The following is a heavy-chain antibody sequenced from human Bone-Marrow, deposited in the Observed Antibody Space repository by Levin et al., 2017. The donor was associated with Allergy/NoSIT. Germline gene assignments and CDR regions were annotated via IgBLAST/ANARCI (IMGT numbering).Heavy chain of an antibody. V-gene: IGHV4-38-2*01. CDR1: GFSIGGAYY. D-gene: IGHD5/OR15-5a*01. CDR3: ARYRGVSASGLDV. CDR2: IYHSGTT. Sequence: SQTLSLTCAVSGFSIGGAYYWGWIRQPPGKGLEWIGSIYHSGTTYYNPSLKSRITISVDTSKNQFSLKLSSVTAADTAVYYCARYRGVSASGLDVWGQGTTVTVSS. J-gene: IGHJ6*02.